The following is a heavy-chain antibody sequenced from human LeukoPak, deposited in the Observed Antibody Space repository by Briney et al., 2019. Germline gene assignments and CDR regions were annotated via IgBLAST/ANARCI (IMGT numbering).Heavy chain of an antibody. J-gene: IGHJ3*02. D-gene: IGHD2-15*01. CDR2: IWYDGSNK. Sequence: GGSLRLSCAASGLIFSSYGMHWVRQAPGKGLEWVAVIWYDGSNKYYADSVKGRFTISRDNSKNTLYLQMNSLRAEDTAVYYCANLAATDAFDIWGQGTMVTVSS. CDR3: ANLAATDAFDI. V-gene: IGHV3-33*06. CDR1: GLIFSSYG.